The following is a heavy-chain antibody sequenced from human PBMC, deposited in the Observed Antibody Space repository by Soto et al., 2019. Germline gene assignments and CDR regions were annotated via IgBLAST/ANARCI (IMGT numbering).Heavy chain of an antibody. V-gene: IGHV1-69*13. CDR3: ARAGCSSTSCRRFYYGMDV. Sequence: SVKVACKASGGTFSIYAISWVRQAPGQRLEWMGGIIPIFGTANYAQKFQGRVTITADESTSTAYRELSSLRSEDTAVYYRARAGCSSTSCRRFYYGMDVWGQGTTVTVPS. J-gene: IGHJ6*02. CDR2: IIPIFGTA. CDR1: GGTFSIYA. D-gene: IGHD2-2*01.